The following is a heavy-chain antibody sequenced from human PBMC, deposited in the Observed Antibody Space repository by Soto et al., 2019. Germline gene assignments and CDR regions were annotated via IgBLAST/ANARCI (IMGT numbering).Heavy chain of an antibody. CDR3: AIYHLELFRSDY. Sequence: GSVKVSCKAYDFSFTSHGISWVRQAPGQGLEWMGWISLYNGNTKYAQQFQGRVTMTTDTSTSTAYMELRSLRSDDTAMYFCAIYHLELFRSDYWGQGTLVTVSS. D-gene: IGHD2-2*01. CDR1: DFSFTSHG. J-gene: IGHJ4*02. V-gene: IGHV1-18*04. CDR2: ISLYNGNT.